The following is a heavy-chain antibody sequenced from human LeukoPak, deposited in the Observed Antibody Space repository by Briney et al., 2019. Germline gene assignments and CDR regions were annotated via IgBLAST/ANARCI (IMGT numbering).Heavy chain of an antibody. D-gene: IGHD1-7*01. CDR3: ARQGTGATFDY. CDR2: IYPGDTDT. V-gene: IGHV5-51*01. CDR1: GNSFTSYW. J-gene: IGHJ4*02. Sequence: GESLNISCKISGNSFTSYWIGWVRQMPGKGLEWMGIIYPGDTDTRYSPSFHGQVTISADKSISTAYLQWSSLKASDTAMYYCARQGTGATFDYWGQGTLVTVSS.